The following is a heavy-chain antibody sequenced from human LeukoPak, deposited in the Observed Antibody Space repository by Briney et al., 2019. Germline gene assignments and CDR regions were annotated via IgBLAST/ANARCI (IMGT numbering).Heavy chain of an antibody. CDR1: GFTFSSYS. D-gene: IGHD5-12*01. CDR3: TRDSYDYYFDX. V-gene: IGHV3-48*01. J-gene: IGHJ4*02. Sequence: GGSLRLSCAASGFTFSSYSMNWVRQAPGKGLEWVSYITSSSGTIYYADSVKGRFTISRDNAKNSLHLQMNSLRAEDTAVYYCTRDSYDYYFDXWGQGTLVTVS. CDR2: ITSSSGTI.